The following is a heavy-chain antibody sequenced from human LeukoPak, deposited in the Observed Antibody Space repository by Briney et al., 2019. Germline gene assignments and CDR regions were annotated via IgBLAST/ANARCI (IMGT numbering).Heavy chain of an antibody. V-gene: IGHV4-38-2*02. CDR2: ISHTGSS. CDR3: ARTDSSGYQVYFDY. J-gene: IGHJ4*02. D-gene: IGHD3-22*01. Sequence: SETLSLTCTVSGYSISNGHYWGWIRQPPGKGLEWIGSISHTGSSYYNPSLKSRVTISVDTSKNQFSLRLSSVTAADTAVYYCARTDSSGYQVYFDYWGQGTLVTVSS. CDR1: GYSISNGHY.